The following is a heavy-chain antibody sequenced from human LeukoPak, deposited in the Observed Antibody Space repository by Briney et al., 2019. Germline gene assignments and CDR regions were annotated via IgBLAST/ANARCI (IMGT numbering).Heavy chain of an antibody. D-gene: IGHD4-17*01. CDR2: IIPIFGTA. J-gene: IGHJ3*02. CDR3: ASSRLNDYGDKDDAFDI. Sequence: ASVKVSCKASGGTFSSYAISWVREAPGQGLEWMGGIIPIFGTANYAQKFQGRVTITADESTSTAYMDLSSLRSEDTAVYYCASSRLNDYGDKDDAFDIWGQGTMVTVSS. CDR1: GGTFSSYA. V-gene: IGHV1-69*13.